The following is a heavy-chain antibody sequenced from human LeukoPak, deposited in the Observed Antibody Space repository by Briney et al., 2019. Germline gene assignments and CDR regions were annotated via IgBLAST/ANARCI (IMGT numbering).Heavy chain of an antibody. J-gene: IGHJ6*03. Sequence: GGLLRLSCAASGFTFSSYWMSWVRQAPGKGLEGVANIKQDWSEKYYVDSVRRRFTISRDNAKNSLYMQMNSLRAEDTAVYYCARVPSNYGSAHFYYYYMDVWGKGTTVTVSS. V-gene: IGHV3-7*01. CDR3: ARVPSNYGSAHFYYYYMDV. D-gene: IGHD4-11*01. CDR2: IKQDWSEK. CDR1: GFTFSSYW.